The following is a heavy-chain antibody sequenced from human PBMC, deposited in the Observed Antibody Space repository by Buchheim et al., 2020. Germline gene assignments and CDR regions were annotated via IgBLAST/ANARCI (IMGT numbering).Heavy chain of an antibody. D-gene: IGHD6-13*01. V-gene: IGHV3-48*04. CDR3: ARDRRIAAAGLIFY. CDR2: ISSSSSTI. J-gene: IGHJ4*02. Sequence: EVQLVESGGGLVQPGGSRRLSCAASGFTFSSDSMNWVRQAPGKGLEWVSYISSSSSTIYYADSVKGRFTISRDNAQNSLYLQMNSLRAEDTAVYYCARDRRIAAAGLIFYWGQGTL. CDR1: GFTFSSDS.